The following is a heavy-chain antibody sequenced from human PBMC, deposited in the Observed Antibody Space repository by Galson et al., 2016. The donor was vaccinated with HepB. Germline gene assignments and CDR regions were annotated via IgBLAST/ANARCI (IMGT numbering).Heavy chain of an antibody. CDR2: IYHSGNA. Sequence: TLSLTCTVSGGSISSGGGYSWNWIRHHPGKDLEWIGYIYHSGNAHYNPSLKSRVTISVDTSKDQFSLKLTSVTAADTAVYYCARGSGYCGSTSCYAGALDYWGQGTLVTVSS. V-gene: IGHV4-31*03. J-gene: IGHJ4*02. CDR1: GGSISSGGGYS. CDR3: ARGSGYCGSTSCYAGALDY. D-gene: IGHD2-2*01.